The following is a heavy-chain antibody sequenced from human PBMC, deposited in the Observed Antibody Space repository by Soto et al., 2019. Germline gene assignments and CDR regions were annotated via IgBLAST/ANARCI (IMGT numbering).Heavy chain of an antibody. J-gene: IGHJ5*02. V-gene: IGHV1-18*04. CDR3: ARDNFGELFASRSPIDA. D-gene: IGHD3-10*01. Sequence: ASVKRSCTTSGYTFTSYGISWVRQAPGQELEWMGWISAYNGNTNYAQKLQGRVTMTTDTSTSTAYMELRSLRSDDTAVYSCARDNFGELFASRSPIDAWGQRDLVT. CDR1: GYTFTSYG. CDR2: ISAYNGNT.